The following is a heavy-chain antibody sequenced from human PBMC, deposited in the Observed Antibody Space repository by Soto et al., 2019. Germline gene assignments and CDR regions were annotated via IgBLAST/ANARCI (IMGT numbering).Heavy chain of an antibody. V-gene: IGHV3-30*03. CDR3: ERDIKSVWNDPEGDYYYGMDV. J-gene: IGHJ6*02. CDR1: GFTFSSYG. D-gene: IGHD1-1*01. Sequence: GGSLRLSCAASGFTFSSYGMHWVRQAPGKGLEWVAVISYDGSNKYYTDSVKGRFTISRDNSKNTLYLQMNSLRAEDTAVYYCERDIKSVWNDPEGDYYYGMDVWGQGTTVTVSS. CDR2: ISYDGSNK.